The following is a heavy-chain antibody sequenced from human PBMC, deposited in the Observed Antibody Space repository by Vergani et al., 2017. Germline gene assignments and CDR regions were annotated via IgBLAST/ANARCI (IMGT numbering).Heavy chain of an antibody. CDR1: GGTFSSYA. Sequence: QVQLVQSGAEVKKPGSSVKVSCKASGGTFSSYAISWVRQAPGQGLEWMGGIIPIFGTANYAQKFQGRVTITADESTSTAYMELSSLRSEDTAGYYCASKKSGDFWRGYYLPFDYWGQGTLVTVSS. CDR3: ASKKSGDFWRGYYLPFDY. CDR2: IIPIFGTA. J-gene: IGHJ4*02. D-gene: IGHD3-3*01. V-gene: IGHV1-69*01.